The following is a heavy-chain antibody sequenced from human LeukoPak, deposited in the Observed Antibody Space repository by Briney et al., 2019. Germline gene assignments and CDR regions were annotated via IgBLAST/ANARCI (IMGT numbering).Heavy chain of an antibody. V-gene: IGHV3-9*01. CDR2: ISWNSGSI. Sequence: GGSLRLSCAASGFTFDDYAMHWVRQAPGKGLEWVSGISWNSGSIGYADSVKGRFTISRDNAKNSLYLQMNSLRAEDTAVYYCAKDLNSGYLYYFDYWGQGTLVTVSS. J-gene: IGHJ4*02. CDR1: GFTFDDYA. D-gene: IGHD3-22*01. CDR3: AKDLNSGYLYYFDY.